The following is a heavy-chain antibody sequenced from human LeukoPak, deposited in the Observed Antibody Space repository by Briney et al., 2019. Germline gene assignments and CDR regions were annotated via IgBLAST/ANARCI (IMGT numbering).Heavy chain of an antibody. CDR2: ISWNSGSI. J-gene: IGHJ4*02. Sequence: PGRSLRLSCAASGFTFDDYAMHWVRQAPGKGLEWVSGISWNSGSIGYADSVKGRFTISRDNAKNSLYLQMNSLRAEDTALYYCAKVDSSGWDYFDYWGQGTLVTVSS. V-gene: IGHV3-9*01. D-gene: IGHD6-19*01. CDR1: GFTFDDYA. CDR3: AKVDSSGWDYFDY.